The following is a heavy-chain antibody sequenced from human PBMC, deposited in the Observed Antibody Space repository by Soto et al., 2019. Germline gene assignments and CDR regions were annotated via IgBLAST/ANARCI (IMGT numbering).Heavy chain of an antibody. CDR2: ISYDGSNK. CDR3: AKDQIRGVRGVITYYYGMDV. CDR1: GFTFSSYG. Sequence: QVQLVESGGGVVQPGRSLRLSCAASGFTFSSYGMHWVRQAPGKGLEWVAVISYDGSNKYYADSVKGRFTISRDNSKNTLYLHMNSMRAEETAVYYCAKDQIRGVRGVITYYYGMDVWGQGTTVTVSS. D-gene: IGHD3-10*01. V-gene: IGHV3-30*18. J-gene: IGHJ6*01.